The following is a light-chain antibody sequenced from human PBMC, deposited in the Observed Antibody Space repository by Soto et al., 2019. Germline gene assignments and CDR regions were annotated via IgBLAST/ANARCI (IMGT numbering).Light chain of an antibody. V-gene: IGKV3-15*01. CDR2: GAS. Sequence: EVVMTKSAATLSVSPGERATLSCRASQSVSSSYLAWYQQKPGQAPRLLIYGASTRATGIPARFSGSGSGTEFTLTISSLQSEDFAVYYCQQYNNWPRTFSQVTKVDIK. CDR1: QSVSSSY. CDR3: QQYNNWPRT. J-gene: IGKJ1*01.